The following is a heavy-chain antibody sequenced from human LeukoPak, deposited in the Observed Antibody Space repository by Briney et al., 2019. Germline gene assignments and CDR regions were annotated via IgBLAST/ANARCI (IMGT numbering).Heavy chain of an antibody. V-gene: IGHV4-31*01. CDR1: DDSLSSGTYY. J-gene: IGHJ4*02. Sequence: SQTLSLTCTVSDDSLSSGTYYWNWIRLYPGKGLEWIGCIHYTGSIYYNPSLKSQVTISVDTSKTQFSLNVNSVTAADTAVYYCARGVARTKIYSWGQGTLVAVSS. CDR3: ARGVARTKIYS. D-gene: IGHD5-12*01. CDR2: IHYTGSI.